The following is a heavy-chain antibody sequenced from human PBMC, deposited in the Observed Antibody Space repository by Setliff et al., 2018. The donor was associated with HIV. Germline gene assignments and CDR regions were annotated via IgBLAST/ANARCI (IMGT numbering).Heavy chain of an antibody. CDR3: GGNGYYSIDY. Sequence: SETLSPTCAVSGGSISSNWWSWVSQSPGKVLVWIGEIYHSGSTHYNPSLQSRVTISVAQSKSHFSLKLNSVTAADTAVYYCGGNGYYSIDYWGQGTLVTVSS. CDR2: IYHSGST. CDR1: GGSISSNW. V-gene: IGHV4-4*02. J-gene: IGHJ4*02. D-gene: IGHD3-22*01.